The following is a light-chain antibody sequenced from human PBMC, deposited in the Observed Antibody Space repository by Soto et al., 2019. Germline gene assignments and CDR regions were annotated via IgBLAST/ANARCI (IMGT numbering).Light chain of an antibody. V-gene: IGLV2-8*01. CDR1: SSDVGGYNY. J-gene: IGLJ3*02. Sequence: QSVLTQPPSASGSPGQSVTISCTGTSSDVGGYNYVSWYQQHPGKVPKLMIYEVTKRPSGVPDRFSGSKSGNTASLTVSGLQAEDEAGYYCSSYAGSNILVFGGGTQLTVL. CDR3: SSYAGSNILV. CDR2: EVT.